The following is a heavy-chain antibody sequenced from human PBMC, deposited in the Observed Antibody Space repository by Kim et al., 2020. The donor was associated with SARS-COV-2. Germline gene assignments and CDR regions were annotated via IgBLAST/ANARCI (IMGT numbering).Heavy chain of an antibody. CDR2: IIPIFGTA. V-gene: IGHV1-69*13. J-gene: IGHJ6*02. D-gene: IGHD3-3*01. CDR1: GGTFSSYA. Sequence: SVKVSCKASGGTFSSYAISWVRQAPGQGLEWMGGIIPIFGTANYAQKFQGRVTITADESTSTAYMELSSLRSEDTAVYYCASAKDNSIFGVVTRMDVWGQGTTVTVSS. CDR3: ASAKDNSIFGVVTRMDV.